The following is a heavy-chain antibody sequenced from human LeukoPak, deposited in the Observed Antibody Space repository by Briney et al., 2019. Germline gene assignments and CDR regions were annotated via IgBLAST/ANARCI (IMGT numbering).Heavy chain of an antibody. D-gene: IGHD6-19*01. CDR3: ARAGSSGWPFDY. Sequence: GGSLRLSCAASGFTFSSYWMSWVRQAPGKGLEWVANIKQDGSEKYYVDSVKGRFTITRDNAKNSLYLQMNSLRADDTAVYYCARAGSSGWPFDYWGQGTLVTVSS. CDR2: IKQDGSEK. V-gene: IGHV3-7*01. CDR1: GFTFSSYW. J-gene: IGHJ4*02.